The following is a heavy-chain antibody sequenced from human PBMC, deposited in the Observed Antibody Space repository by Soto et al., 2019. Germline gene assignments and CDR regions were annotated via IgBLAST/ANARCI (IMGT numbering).Heavy chain of an antibody. J-gene: IGHJ4*02. Sequence: SVKVSCKASGFTFTSSAVQWVRQARGQRLEWIGWIVVGSGNTNYAQKFQERVTIARDMSTSTAYMELSSLRSEDTAVYYCAADAPMIGQSSADYWGQGTLVTVSS. CDR3: AADAPMIGQSSADY. D-gene: IGHD3-22*01. V-gene: IGHV1-58*01. CDR1: GFTFTSSA. CDR2: IVVGSGNT.